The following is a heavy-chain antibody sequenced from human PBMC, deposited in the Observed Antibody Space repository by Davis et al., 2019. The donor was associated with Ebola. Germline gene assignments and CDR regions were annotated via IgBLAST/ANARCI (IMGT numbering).Heavy chain of an antibody. CDR2: INPNSGGT. V-gene: IGHV1-2*06. J-gene: IGHJ4*02. CDR1: GYTFTGYY. D-gene: IGHD3-9*01. CDR3: ARYGEMGYDILTGYYTKYYFDY. Sequence: ASVKVSCKASGYTFTGYYMHWVRQAPGQGLEWMGRINPNSGGTNYAQKFQGRVTMTRDTSISTAYMELSRLRSDDTAVYYCARYGEMGYDILTGYYTKYYFDYWGQGTLVTVSS.